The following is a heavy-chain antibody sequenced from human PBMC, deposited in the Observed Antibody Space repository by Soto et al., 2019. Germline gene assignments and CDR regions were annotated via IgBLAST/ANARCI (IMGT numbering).Heavy chain of an antibody. Sequence: ASVKVSCKASGGTFSSYAISWVRQAPGQGLEWMGGIIPIFGTANYAQKFQGRVTITADESTSTAYMELSSLRSEDTAVYYCARAGSGGSLREYFQHWGQGTLVTVSS. CDR2: IIPIFGTA. V-gene: IGHV1-69*13. D-gene: IGHD2-15*01. CDR3: ARAGSGGSLREYFQH. CDR1: GGTFSSYA. J-gene: IGHJ1*01.